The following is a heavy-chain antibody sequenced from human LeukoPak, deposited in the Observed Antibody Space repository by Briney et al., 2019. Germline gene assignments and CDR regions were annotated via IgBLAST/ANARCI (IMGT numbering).Heavy chain of an antibody. D-gene: IGHD6-13*01. V-gene: IGHV4-61*08. CDR2: IYYSGST. Sequence: SETLSLTCTVSGGSISSGGYYWSWIRQPPGKGLEWIGYIYYSGSTNYNPSLKSRVTISVDTSKNQFSLKLSSVTAADTAVYYCARQVLAAAGEMAFDIWGQGTMVTVSS. CDR3: ARQVLAAAGEMAFDI. J-gene: IGHJ3*02. CDR1: GGSISSGGYY.